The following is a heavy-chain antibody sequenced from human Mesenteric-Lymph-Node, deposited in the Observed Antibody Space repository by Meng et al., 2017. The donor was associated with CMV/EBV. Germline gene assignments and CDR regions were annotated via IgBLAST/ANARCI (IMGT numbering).Heavy chain of an antibody. CDR2: INPISGGT. D-gene: IGHD2-2*01. CDR3: AREFIIVTQLDP. V-gene: IGHV1-2*02. J-gene: IGHJ5*02. CDR1: GYTFTDNY. Sequence: ASVKVSCKTSGYTFTDNYIYWVRQAPGQGLEWMAEINPISGGTNYASKFQGRVTMTRDTSISTAYMDLSNLRSDDTAVYYCAREFIIVTQLDPWGQGTLVTVSS.